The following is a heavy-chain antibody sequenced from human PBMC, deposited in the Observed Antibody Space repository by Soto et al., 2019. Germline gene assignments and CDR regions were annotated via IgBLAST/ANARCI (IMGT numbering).Heavy chain of an antibody. Sequence: LSLTCAVSGGSISSGGYSWSWIRQPPGKGLEWIGYIYHSGSTYYNPSLKSRVTISVDRSKNQFSLKLSSVTAADTAVYYCARAVTTSYYYYGMDVWGQGTTVTVSS. CDR1: GGSISSGGYS. J-gene: IGHJ6*02. V-gene: IGHV4-30-2*01. CDR3: ARAVTTSYYYYGMDV. CDR2: IYHSGST. D-gene: IGHD4-17*01.